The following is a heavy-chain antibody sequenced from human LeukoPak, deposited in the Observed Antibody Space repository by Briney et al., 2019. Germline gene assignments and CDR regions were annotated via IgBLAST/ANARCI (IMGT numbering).Heavy chain of an antibody. CDR1: GYTFTSYY. CDR2: INPSGGST. D-gene: IGHD5-18*01. V-gene: IGHV1-46*01. J-gene: IGHJ4*02. CDR3: ARARGYSYGYVPGLDY. Sequence: ASVKVSCKASGYTFTSYYMHWVRQAPGQGLEWMGIINPSGGSTSYAQKFQGRGTMTRDTSTSTVYMALSSLSSEDTAVYYCARARGYSYGYVPGLDYWGQGTVVTVSS.